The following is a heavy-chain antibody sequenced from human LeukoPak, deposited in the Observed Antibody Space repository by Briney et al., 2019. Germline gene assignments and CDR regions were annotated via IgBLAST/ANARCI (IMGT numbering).Heavy chain of an antibody. Sequence: SETLSLTCGVYGGSLSGYSWSWIRQPPGKGPEWIGEVNHSGSTNYNPSLKSRVTISLDTSKNQVTLKLTSVTAADTAVYYCARHGVRWLQARNWFDPWGQGTLVTVSS. J-gene: IGHJ5*02. CDR1: GGSLSGYS. V-gene: IGHV4-34*01. D-gene: IGHD5-24*01. CDR3: ARHGVRWLQARNWFDP. CDR2: VNHSGST.